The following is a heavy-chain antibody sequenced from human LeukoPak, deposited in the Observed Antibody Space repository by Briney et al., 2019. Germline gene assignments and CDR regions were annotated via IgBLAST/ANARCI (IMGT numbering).Heavy chain of an antibody. CDR3: ARRSSHFDY. V-gene: IGHV5-51*01. Sequence: GESLKISCKASGYSFTIYWIGWVRQMPGKGLEWMGIIYPGDSDTRYSPSFQGQVTISVDKSTSTAYLQWGSLKASDTAMYYCARRSSHFDYWGQGTLVTVSS. CDR1: GYSFTIYW. J-gene: IGHJ4*02. CDR2: IYPGDSDT.